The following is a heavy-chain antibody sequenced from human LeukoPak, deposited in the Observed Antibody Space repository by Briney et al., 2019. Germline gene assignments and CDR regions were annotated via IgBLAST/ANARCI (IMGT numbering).Heavy chain of an antibody. J-gene: IGHJ3*01. V-gene: IGHV3-30*02. CDR1: GFTFSSYG. CDR3: AREEVGGKGYCSSTSCYAGPPAY. Sequence: PGGSLRLSCAASGFTFSSYGMHWVRQAPGKGLEWVAFIRYDGSNKYYADSVKGRFTISRDNSKNTLYLQMNSLRAEDTAVYYCAREEVGGKGYCSSTSCYAGPPAYWGQGTMVTVSS. CDR2: IRYDGSNK. D-gene: IGHD2-2*01.